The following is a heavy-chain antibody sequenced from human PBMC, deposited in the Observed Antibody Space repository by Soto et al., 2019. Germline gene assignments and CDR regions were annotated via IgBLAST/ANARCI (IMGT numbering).Heavy chain of an antibody. V-gene: IGHV3-23*01. D-gene: IGHD2-21*01. CDR1: GFTFSSYA. Sequence: GGSLRLSCAASGFTFSSYAMTWVRQAPGKGLEWVSVISGSGGSTYFADSVKGRFTISRDNAKNSLYLQMNSLRDDDTAVYYCARGRGYCGGTNCYLDYWGQGALVTVSS. CDR2: ISGSGGST. CDR3: ARGRGYCGGTNCYLDY. J-gene: IGHJ4*02.